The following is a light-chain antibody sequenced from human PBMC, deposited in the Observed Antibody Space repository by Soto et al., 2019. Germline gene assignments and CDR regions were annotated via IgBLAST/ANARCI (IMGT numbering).Light chain of an antibody. V-gene: IGKV1-17*01. Sequence: DIQMTQSPSSLSASVGDRVTITCRASQGIRNDLGWYQQKPGKAPKRLIYPASSLPRGVPSRFSGSGIGTKFTQEFSVLKPGGRATYLSLYHRLHRIPFGQGTRLEIK. CDR3: LYHRLHRIP. CDR2: PAS. CDR1: QGIRND. J-gene: IGKJ5*01.